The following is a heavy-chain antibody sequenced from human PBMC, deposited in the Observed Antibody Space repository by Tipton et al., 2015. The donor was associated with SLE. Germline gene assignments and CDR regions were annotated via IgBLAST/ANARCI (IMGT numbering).Heavy chain of an antibody. CDR1: GFTFSSYG. D-gene: IGHD6-13*01. V-gene: IGHV3-30*19. J-gene: IGHJ3*02. Sequence: SLRLSCAASGFTFSSYGMHWVRQAPGKGLEWVAVIWYDGSNKYYADSVKGRFTISRDNSKNTLYLQMNSLRAEDTAVYYCARRQQLADHDAFDIWGQGTMVTVSS. CDR3: ARRQQLADHDAFDI. CDR2: IWYDGSNK.